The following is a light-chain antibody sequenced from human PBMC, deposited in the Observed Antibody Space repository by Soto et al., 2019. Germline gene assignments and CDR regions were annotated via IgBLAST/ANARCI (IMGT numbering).Light chain of an antibody. V-gene: IGKV1-39*01. CDR3: QQSYRGFT. Sequence: DIQMTQSPSSLSASVGDRVTITCRASQSISSYLNWYQQKPGKAPKLLIYAASSLQSGVPSRFSGSGSGTDFTLTISSLQPEAFATYYCQQSYRGFTFGPGTKVDIK. CDR2: AAS. CDR1: QSISSY. J-gene: IGKJ3*01.